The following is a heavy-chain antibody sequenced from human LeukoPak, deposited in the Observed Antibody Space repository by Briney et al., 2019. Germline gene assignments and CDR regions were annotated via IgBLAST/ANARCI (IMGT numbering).Heavy chain of an antibody. Sequence: VESPKISRKGLGCSFATYWIGLVRQMPGEGLEWMGIISPGDSDTRYSPSFQGQVTISADQSISTAYPQWSSLEASETAMYYCARFNSRQLERGDYWGQGNLVTVSS. CDR2: ISPGDSDT. V-gene: IGHV5-51*01. D-gene: IGHD5-24*01. J-gene: IGHJ4*02. CDR1: GCSFATYW. CDR3: ARFNSRQLERGDY.